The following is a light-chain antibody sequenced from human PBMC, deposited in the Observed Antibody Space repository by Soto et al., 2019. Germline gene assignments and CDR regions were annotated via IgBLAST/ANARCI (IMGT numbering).Light chain of an antibody. CDR3: QSYDSSLSGSGV. V-gene: IGLV1-40*01. Sequence: QPVLTQPPSVPGAPGQRVTISCTGSSSNIGAGYDVHWYQQLPGTAPKLLIYGNSNRPSGVPDRFSGSKSGTSASLAITGLQAEDEADYYCQSYDSSLSGSGVFGGGTQLTVL. CDR1: SSNIGAGYD. J-gene: IGLJ2*01. CDR2: GNS.